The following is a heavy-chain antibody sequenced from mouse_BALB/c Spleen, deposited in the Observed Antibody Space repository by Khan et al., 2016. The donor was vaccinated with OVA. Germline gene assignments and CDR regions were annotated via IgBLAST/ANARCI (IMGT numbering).Heavy chain of an antibody. D-gene: IGHD2-10*01. V-gene: IGHV2-6-1*01. CDR2: MWSDGST. Sequence: VQLKQSGPGLVPPSQSLSITCTISGFSLTSYGVHWVRQPPGKGLEWLVVMWSDGSTTYNSALISRLTISKDNSKSQVFLKMNSLQADDTAMYFYARQPYYDYKGMDCWRRSTSVTVSA. CDR3: ARQPYYDYKGMDC. J-gene: IGHJ4*01. CDR1: GFSLTSYG.